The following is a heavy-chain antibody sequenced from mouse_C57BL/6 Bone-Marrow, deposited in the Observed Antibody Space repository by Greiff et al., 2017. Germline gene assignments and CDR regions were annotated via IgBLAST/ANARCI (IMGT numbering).Heavy chain of an antibody. J-gene: IGHJ1*03. CDR1: GYTFTDYN. CDR2: INPNNGGT. V-gene: IGHV1-22*01. CDR3: ARGDYYGSRGDWYFDV. Sequence: VQLKESGPELVKPGASVKMSCKASGYTFTDYNMHWVKQSHGKSLEWIGYINPNNGGTSYNQKFKGKATLTVNKSSSTAYMELRSLTSEDSAVYYCARGDYYGSRGDWYFDVWGTGTTVTVSS. D-gene: IGHD1-1*01.